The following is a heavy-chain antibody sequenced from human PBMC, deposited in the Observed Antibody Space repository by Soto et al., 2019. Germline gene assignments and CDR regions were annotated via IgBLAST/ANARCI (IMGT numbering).Heavy chain of an antibody. J-gene: IGHJ4*02. D-gene: IGHD3-10*01. V-gene: IGHV3-48*01. CDR1: GFTFSSYS. Sequence: EVHLVESGGTLVQPGGSLRLSCAASGFTFSSYSMSWVRQAPGKGLEWVSYISSSSNNIYYADSVKGPFTISRDNAKHSFYLQLNSLRADDTAVYYCARVTYYYRSGSYQFHDYLGQGTLVTLSS. CDR2: ISSSSNNI. CDR3: ARVTYYYRSGSYQFHDY.